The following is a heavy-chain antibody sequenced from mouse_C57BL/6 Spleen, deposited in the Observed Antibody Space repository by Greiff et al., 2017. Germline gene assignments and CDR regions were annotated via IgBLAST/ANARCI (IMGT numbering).Heavy chain of an antibody. D-gene: IGHD1-1*01. CDR1: GFTFTSYW. J-gene: IGHJ3*01. V-gene: IGHV1-55*01. CDR2: IYPGSGST. CDR3: ARRGNYEGASFAY. Sequence: QVQLQQPGAELVKPGASVKMSCTASGFTFTSYWITWVKQRPGQGLEWIGDIYPGSGSTNYNEKFKSKATLTVDTSSSTAYMQLSSLTSEDSAVYYCARRGNYEGASFAYWGQGTLVTVSA.